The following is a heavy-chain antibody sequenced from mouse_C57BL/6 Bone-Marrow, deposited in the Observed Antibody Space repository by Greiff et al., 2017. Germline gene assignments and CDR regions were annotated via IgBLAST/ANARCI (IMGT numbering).Heavy chain of an antibody. V-gene: IGHV14-4*01. CDR1: GFNIKDDY. CDR3: TTDYDGYFDV. CDR2: IDPENGDT. D-gene: IGHD2-3*01. J-gene: IGHJ1*03. Sequence: EVQLQQSGAELVRPGASVKLSWTASGFNIKDDYMHWVKQRPEQGLEWIGWIDPENGDTEYASKFQGKATITADTSSNTAYLQLSSLTSEDTAVYYCTTDYDGYFDVWGTGTTVTVSS.